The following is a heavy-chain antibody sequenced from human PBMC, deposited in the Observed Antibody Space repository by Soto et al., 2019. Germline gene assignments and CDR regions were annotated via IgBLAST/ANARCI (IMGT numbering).Heavy chain of an antibody. Sequence: ASVKVSCKASGYTFTSYGISWVRQAPGQWLEWMGWISAYNGNTNYAQKLQGRVTMTTDTSTSTDYRERRSLRSDDTAVYYGATYHSDYDLWSGYYGPNAFDIWGQGTMVTVSS. CDR3: ATYHSDYDLWSGYYGPNAFDI. D-gene: IGHD3-3*01. V-gene: IGHV1-18*04. CDR2: ISAYNGNT. CDR1: GYTFTSYG. J-gene: IGHJ3*02.